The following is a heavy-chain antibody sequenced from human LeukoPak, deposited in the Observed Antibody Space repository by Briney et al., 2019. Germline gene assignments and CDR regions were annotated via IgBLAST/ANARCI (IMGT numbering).Heavy chain of an antibody. CDR1: GFTFSSYS. Sequence: PGGSLRLSCAASGFTFSSYSMTWVREAPGKALEWVSYISSSSSTIYYADSVKGRFTISRDNAKNSLYLQMNSLRAEDTAVYYCRLWFGESQDYWGQGTLVTVSS. CDR3: RLWFGESQDY. CDR2: ISSSSSTI. J-gene: IGHJ4*02. D-gene: IGHD3-10*01. V-gene: IGHV3-48*01.